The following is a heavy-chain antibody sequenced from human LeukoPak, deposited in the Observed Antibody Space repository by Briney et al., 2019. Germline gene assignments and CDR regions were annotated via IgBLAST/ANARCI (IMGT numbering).Heavy chain of an antibody. CDR2: ISSSSSTI. V-gene: IGHV3-48*04. CDR3: ARAGQGVFDY. J-gene: IGHJ4*02. Sequence: PGGSLRLSCAASGFTFSSYSMNWVRQAPGKGLEWVSYISSSSSTIYYADSVKGRFTISRDNAKNSLYLQMNSLRAEDTAVYYCARAGQGVFDYWGQGTLVTVSS. CDR1: GFTFSSYS.